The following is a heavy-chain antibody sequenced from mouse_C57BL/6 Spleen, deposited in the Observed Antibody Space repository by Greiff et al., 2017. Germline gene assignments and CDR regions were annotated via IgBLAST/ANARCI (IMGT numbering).Heavy chain of an antibody. D-gene: IGHD1-1*01. CDR2: INPNNGGT. V-gene: IGHV1-22*01. Sequence: VQLQQSGPELVKPGASVKMSCKASGYTFTDYNMHWVKQSHGKSLEWIGYINPNNGGTSYNQKFKGKATLTVNKSSSTAYMGLRSLTSEDSAVYYCARSFITTVVDYYFDYWGQGTTLTVSS. J-gene: IGHJ2*01. CDR1: GYTFTDYN. CDR3: ARSFITTVVDYYFDY.